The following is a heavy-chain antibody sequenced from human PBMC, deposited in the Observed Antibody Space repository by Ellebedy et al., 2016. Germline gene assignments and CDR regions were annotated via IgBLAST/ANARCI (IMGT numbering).Heavy chain of an antibody. J-gene: IGHJ6*03. CDR2: MNPNSGNT. V-gene: IGHV1-8*01. CDR1: GYTFTSYD. CDR3: ARGPWGSLEYYYMDV. Sequence: ASVKVSCXASGYTFTSYDINWVRQATGQGLEWMGWMNPNSGNTGYAQKFQGRVTMTRNTSISTAYMELSSLRSEDTAVYYCARGPWGSLEYYYMDVWGKGTMVTVSS. D-gene: IGHD7-27*01.